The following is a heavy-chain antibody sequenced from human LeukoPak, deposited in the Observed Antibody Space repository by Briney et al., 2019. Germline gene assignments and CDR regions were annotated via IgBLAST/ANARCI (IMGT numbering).Heavy chain of an antibody. CDR3: AKFRFLEETYGMDV. J-gene: IGHJ6*02. D-gene: IGHD3-3*01. Sequence: GGSLRLSCVASGFTFSSYGMHWVRQAPGKGLEWVAVISYDGSNKYYADSVKGRFTISRDNSKNTLYLQMNSLRAEDTAVYYCAKFRFLEETYGMDVWGQGTTVTVSS. CDR2: ISYDGSNK. CDR1: GFTFSSYG. V-gene: IGHV3-30*18.